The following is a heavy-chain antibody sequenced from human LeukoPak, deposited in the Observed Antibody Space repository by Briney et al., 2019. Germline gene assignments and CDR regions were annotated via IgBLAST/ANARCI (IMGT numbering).Heavy chain of an antibody. J-gene: IGHJ4*02. CDR3: AKDRSYGRSYFDY. V-gene: IGHV3-66*02. CDR2: IYSGGST. D-gene: IGHD5-18*01. Sequence: GGSLRLSCAASGFTVSNNYMSWVRQAPGKGLEWVSVIYSGGSTYYADSVKGRFTISRDNSKNTLSLQMNSLRIEDTAVYYCAKDRSYGRSYFDYWGQGTLVTVAS. CDR1: GFTVSNNY.